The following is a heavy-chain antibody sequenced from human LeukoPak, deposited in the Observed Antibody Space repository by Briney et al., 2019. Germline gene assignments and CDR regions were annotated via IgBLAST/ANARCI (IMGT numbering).Heavy chain of an antibody. CDR1: GYTFTSYY. J-gene: IGHJ4*02. CDR3: ARGGYSYGLCDY. V-gene: IGHV1-46*01. D-gene: IGHD5-18*01. CDR2: INPSGGST. Sequence: ASVKVSCKASGYTFTSYYMHRVRQAPGQGLEWMGIINPSGGSTTYAQKFQGRVTMTRDTSTSTVYMELRSLRSDDTAVYYCARGGYSYGLCDYWGQGTLVTVSS.